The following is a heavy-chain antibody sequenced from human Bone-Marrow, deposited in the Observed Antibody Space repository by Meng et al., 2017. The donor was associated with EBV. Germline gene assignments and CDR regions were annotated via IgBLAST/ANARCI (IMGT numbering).Heavy chain of an antibody. CDR1: GGSIRSGYS. J-gene: IGHJ4*02. CDR2: IYHSGNT. CDR3: AAGDYSDSSGYYQFNN. D-gene: IGHD3-22*01. Sequence: HLELAGSGSGLVKPLQTLSLTCAVSGGSIRSGYSWSWIRQPPGKGLEWIGYIYHSGNTYYNPSLKSRVTISVDKSKNQFSLKLSSMTAADTAVYYCAAGDYSDSSGYYQFNNWGQGTLVTVSS. V-gene: IGHV4-30-2*01.